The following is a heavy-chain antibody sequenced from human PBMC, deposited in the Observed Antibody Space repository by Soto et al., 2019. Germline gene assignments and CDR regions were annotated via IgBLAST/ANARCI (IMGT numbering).Heavy chain of an antibody. CDR1: GGSISSGGYS. CDR2: IYHSGST. J-gene: IGHJ6*02. Sequence: PSETLSLTCAVSGGSISSGGYSWSWIRQPPGKGLEWIGYIYHSGSTYYNPSLKSRVTISVDRSKNQFSLKLSSVTAADTAVYYCARGSRGDGFGGSYYYYYGMDVWGQGTTVTVSS. CDR3: ARGSRGDGFGGSYYYYYGMDV. D-gene: IGHD3-10*01. V-gene: IGHV4-30-2*01.